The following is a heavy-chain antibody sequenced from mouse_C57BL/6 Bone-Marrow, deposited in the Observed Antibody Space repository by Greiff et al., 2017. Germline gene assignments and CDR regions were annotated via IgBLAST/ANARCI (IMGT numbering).Heavy chain of an antibody. J-gene: IGHJ2*01. V-gene: IGHV5-9*01. CDR3: ARGYYYGSSLYFDY. Sequence: EVHLVESGGGLVKPGGSLKLSCAASGFTFSSYTMSWVRQTPEKRLAWVATISGGGGNTYYPDSVKGRFTISRDNAKNTLYLQMSSLRSEDTALYYCARGYYYGSSLYFDYWGQGTTLTVSS. CDR1: GFTFSSYT. CDR2: ISGGGGNT. D-gene: IGHD1-1*01.